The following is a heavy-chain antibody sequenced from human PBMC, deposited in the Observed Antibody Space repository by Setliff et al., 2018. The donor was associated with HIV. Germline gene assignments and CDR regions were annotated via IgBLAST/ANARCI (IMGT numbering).Heavy chain of an antibody. CDR2: VFHSGDT. CDR1: GDFFSSDYY. V-gene: IGHV4-38-2*02. J-gene: IGHJ3*02. CDR3: ARRTIWGDAFDI. Sequence: PSETLSLTCTVSGDFFSSDYYWGWIRQPPGKGLEWIGNVFHSGDTDYNPSLKSRITMSVETSENQFSLRLTSVTAADTAVYYCARRTIWGDAFDIWGQGTMVTVSS. D-gene: IGHD3-3*01.